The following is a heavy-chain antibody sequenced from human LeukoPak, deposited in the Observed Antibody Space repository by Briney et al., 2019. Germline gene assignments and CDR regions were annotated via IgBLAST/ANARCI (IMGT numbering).Heavy chain of an antibody. CDR2: ISSSGSTI. V-gene: IGHV3-11*04. D-gene: IGHD2-2*01. CDR3: ARIYCSSTSCPFYYYYMDV. CDR1: GFTFSDYY. J-gene: IGHJ6*03. Sequence: PGGSLRLPCAASGFTFSDYYMSWIRQAPGKGLEWVSYISSSGSTIYYADSVKGRFTISRDNAKNSLYLKMNSMRAEDTAVYYCARIYCSSTSCPFYYYYMDVWGKGTTVTVSS.